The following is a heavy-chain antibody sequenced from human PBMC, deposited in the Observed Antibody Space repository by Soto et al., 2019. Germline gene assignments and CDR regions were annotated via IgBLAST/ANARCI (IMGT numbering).Heavy chain of an antibody. CDR2: TNPILSMS. D-gene: IGHD3-10*01. CDR3: ATSYGSGSQAFDY. V-gene: IGHV1-69*02. Sequence: QVHLVQSGAELKKPGSSVRVSCKASGDTFNFYTINWVRQAPGLGLEWMGRTNPILSMSNSALKFQGRLRISADKSTGTDCMDLRSLRSDDTAVYYCATSYGSGSQAFDYWGQGALVTVSS. J-gene: IGHJ4*02. CDR1: GDTFNFYT.